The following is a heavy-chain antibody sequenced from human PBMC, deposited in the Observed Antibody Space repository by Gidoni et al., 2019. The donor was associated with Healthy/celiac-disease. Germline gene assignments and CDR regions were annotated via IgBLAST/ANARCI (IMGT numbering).Heavy chain of an antibody. CDR1: GGPLSSLSYS. CDR3: EREVVESYGKILIRGGAFDI. D-gene: IGHD2-15*01. V-gene: IGHV4-39*07. CDR2: IYYSGST. Sequence: QLQLQESGPGLVKPSATLSLPCPVSGGPLSSLSYSRGWIRQPPGKGLEWIGSIYYSGSTDYNQSLKSRVTISVDTSKNQFSLKLSTVTAADTAVYDCEREVVESYGKILIRGGAFDIWGQGTMVTVSS. J-gene: IGHJ3*02.